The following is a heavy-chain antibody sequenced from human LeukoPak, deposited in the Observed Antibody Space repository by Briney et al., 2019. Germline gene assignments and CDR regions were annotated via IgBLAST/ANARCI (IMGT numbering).Heavy chain of an antibody. CDR2: ISGSTGTI. CDR3: ATGRDGYAYFDY. D-gene: IGHD5-24*01. CDR1: GLTFSSYG. V-gene: IGHV3-48*02. J-gene: IGHJ4*02. Sequence: QTRGSPTLSCAASGLTFSSYGMHWVSQAPGKGLEWVSFISGSTGTIYYADSVNGRFTISRDNAKKSLYLQMNSLRDEDTAVYYCATGRDGYAYFDYWGQGTLVTVSS.